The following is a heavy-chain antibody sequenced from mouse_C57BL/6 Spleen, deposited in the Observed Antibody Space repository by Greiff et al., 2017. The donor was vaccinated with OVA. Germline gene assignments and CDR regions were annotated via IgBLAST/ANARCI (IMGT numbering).Heavy chain of an antibody. D-gene: IGHD2-1*01. J-gene: IGHJ4*01. CDR3: ASGVGNYYAMDY. CDR2: IHPNSGGT. CDR1: GYTFTSYW. V-gene: IGHV1-64*01. Sequence: QVQLQQPGAELVKPGASVKLSCKASGYTFTSYWMHWVKQRPGQGLEWIGMIHPNSGGTNYNEKFKSKATLTVDKSSSTAYMQLSSLTSEDSAVYYCASGVGNYYAMDYWGQGTSVTVSS.